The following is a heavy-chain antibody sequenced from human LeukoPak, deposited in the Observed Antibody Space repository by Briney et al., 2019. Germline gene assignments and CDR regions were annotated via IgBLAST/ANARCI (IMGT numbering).Heavy chain of an antibody. CDR2: INPNSGGT. D-gene: IGHD5-24*01. CDR3: ARGRRDGYNYQDHEGRWFDP. J-gene: IGHJ5*02. CDR1: GGTFSSYA. V-gene: IGHV1-2*06. Sequence: ASVKVSCKASGGTFSSYAISWVRQAPGQGLEWMGRINPNSGGTNYAQKFQGRVTMTRDTSISTAYMELSRLRSDDTAVYYCARGRRDGYNYQDHEGRWFDPWGQGTLVTVSS.